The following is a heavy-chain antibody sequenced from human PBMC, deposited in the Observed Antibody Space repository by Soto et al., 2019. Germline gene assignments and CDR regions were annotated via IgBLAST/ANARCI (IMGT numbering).Heavy chain of an antibody. D-gene: IGHD2-2*02. CDR2: ISYDGSNK. V-gene: IGHV3-30-3*01. CDR3: ARGVAKKGYCSSTSCYRLGNYYYYGMDV. CDR1: GFTFSSYA. Sequence: GGSLRLSCAASGFTFSSYAMHWVRQAPGKGLEWVAVISYDGSNKYYADSVKGRFTISRDNSKNTLYLQMNSLRAEDTAVYYCARGVAKKGYCSSTSCYRLGNYYYYGMDVWGQGTTVTVSS. J-gene: IGHJ6*02.